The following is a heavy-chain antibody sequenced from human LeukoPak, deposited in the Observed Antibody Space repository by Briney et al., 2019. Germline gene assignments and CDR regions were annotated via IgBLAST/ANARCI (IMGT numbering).Heavy chain of an antibody. CDR3: ARLTAVAGPHWFDY. Sequence: PGGSLRLSCAASGFTFSSYEMNWVRQAPGKGLEWVSYISSSGSTIYYADSVKGRFTISRDNAKNSLYLQMNSLKASDTAMYYCARLTAVAGPHWFDYWGQGTLVTVSS. V-gene: IGHV3-48*03. D-gene: IGHD6-19*01. CDR1: GFTFSSYE. CDR2: ISSSGSTI. J-gene: IGHJ4*02.